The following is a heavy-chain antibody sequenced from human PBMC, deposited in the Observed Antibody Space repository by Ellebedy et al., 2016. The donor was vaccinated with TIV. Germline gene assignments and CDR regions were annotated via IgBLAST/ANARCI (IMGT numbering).Heavy chain of an antibody. V-gene: IGHV1-3*01. CDR2: INAGNGNT. Sequence: ASVKVSCXASGYTFTSYAMHWVRQAPGQRLEWMGWINAGNGNTKYSQKFQGRVTITRDTSASTAYMELSSLRSEDTAVYYCARDRRIQLWLLYYYYGMDVWGQGTTVTVSS. CDR3: ARDRRIQLWLLYYYYGMDV. J-gene: IGHJ6*02. D-gene: IGHD5-18*01. CDR1: GYTFTSYA.